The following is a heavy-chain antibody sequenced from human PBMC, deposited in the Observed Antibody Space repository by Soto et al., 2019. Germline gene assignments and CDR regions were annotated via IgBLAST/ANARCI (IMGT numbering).Heavy chain of an antibody. CDR2: ISSISST. CDR3: ARLTGGGVAPDY. V-gene: IGHV3-21*01. CDR1: GFNFTYYK. Sequence: LRLSCAGSGFNFTYYKMNWVRQAPGKGLEWVSSISSISSTFYAGSVKGRFTISRDNAKNSLYLQMTSLRAEDTAVYYCARLTGGGVAPDYWGQGTLVTVSS. D-gene: IGHD3-16*01. J-gene: IGHJ4*02.